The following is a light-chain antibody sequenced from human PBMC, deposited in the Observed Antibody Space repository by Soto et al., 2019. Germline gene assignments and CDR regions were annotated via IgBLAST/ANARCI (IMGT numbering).Light chain of an antibody. CDR3: QQYNNWPPIT. CDR2: GAS. CDR1: QSVNNK. V-gene: IGKV3-15*01. J-gene: IGKJ5*01. Sequence: EIVMTQSPATLSVSPGERVTLSCRASQSVNNKVAWYQQKPGQAPRLLIFGASTRATGIPARFSGSGSVTEFTLTISSLQSEDFAVYYCQQYNNWPPITFGQGTRLEIK.